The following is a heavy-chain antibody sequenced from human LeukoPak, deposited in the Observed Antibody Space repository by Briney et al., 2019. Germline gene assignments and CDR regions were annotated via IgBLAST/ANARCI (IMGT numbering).Heavy chain of an antibody. Sequence: GRSLRLSCAASGFTFSSYGMHWVRQAPGKRLEWVAVMSYDGSNKYYADSAKGRFTISRDNSKNTLYLQMNSLRAEDTAVYYCAKALLSITTSFDYWGQGTLVTVSS. J-gene: IGHJ4*02. V-gene: IGHV3-30*18. CDR2: MSYDGSNK. D-gene: IGHD3-22*01. CDR3: AKALLSITTSFDY. CDR1: GFTFSSYG.